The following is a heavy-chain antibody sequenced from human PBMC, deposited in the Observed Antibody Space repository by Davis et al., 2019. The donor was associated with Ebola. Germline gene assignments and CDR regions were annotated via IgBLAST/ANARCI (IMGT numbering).Heavy chain of an antibody. J-gene: IGHJ6*02. CDR3: AREVGATYYYYGMDV. Sequence: SVKVSCKASGGTFSSYAISWVRQAPGQGLEWMGGIIPIFGTANYAQKFQGRVTITADESTSTAYMELSSLRSEDTAVYYCAREVGATYYYYGMDVWGQGTTVTVSS. CDR1: GGTFSSYA. D-gene: IGHD1-26*01. CDR2: IIPIFGTA. V-gene: IGHV1-69*13.